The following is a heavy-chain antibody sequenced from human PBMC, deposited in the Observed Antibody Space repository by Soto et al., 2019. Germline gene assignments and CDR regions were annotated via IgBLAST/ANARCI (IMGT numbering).Heavy chain of an antibody. CDR2: IYYSGST. CDR1: GGSISSYY. V-gene: IGHV4-59*01. D-gene: IGHD3-16*01. J-gene: IGHJ6*02. CDR3: ARDQGIRGRPNYYYYYGMDV. Sequence: SETLYLTCTVSGGSISSYYWCWIRQPPGKXLEWIGYIYYSGSTNYNPSLKSRVTISVDTSKNQFSLKLSSVTAADTAVYYCARDQGIRGRPNYYYYYGMDVWGQGPTVTVSS.